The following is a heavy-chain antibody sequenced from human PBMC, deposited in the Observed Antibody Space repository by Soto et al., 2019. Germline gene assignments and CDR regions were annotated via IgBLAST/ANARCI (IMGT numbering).Heavy chain of an antibody. CDR2: IIPIFGTA. Sequence: SVKVSCKASGGTFSSYAISWVRQAPGQGLEWMGGIIPIFGTANYAQKFQGRVTITADKSTSTAYMELSSLRSEDTAVYYCARRALTGYYRLGYYYGMDVWGQGTTVTVSS. D-gene: IGHD3-9*01. V-gene: IGHV1-69*06. CDR3: ARRALTGYYRLGYYYGMDV. J-gene: IGHJ6*02. CDR1: GGTFSSYA.